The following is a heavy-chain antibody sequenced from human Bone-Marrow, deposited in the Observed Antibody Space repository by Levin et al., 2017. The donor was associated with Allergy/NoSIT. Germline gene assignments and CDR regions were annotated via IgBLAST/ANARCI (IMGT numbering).Heavy chain of an antibody. CDR1: GGTFSTSA. Sequence: PGESLKISCKASGGTFSTSAISWVRQAPGQGLEWMGRVIPILGVTKYAQKFQGRVTITADQSTNTAYMELSSLRSEDTAIFYCAREEAEYNSGWFLYWGQGTLVTVSS. V-gene: IGHV1-69*04. D-gene: IGHD6-19*01. CDR2: VIPILGVT. J-gene: IGHJ4*02. CDR3: AREEAEYNSGWFLY.